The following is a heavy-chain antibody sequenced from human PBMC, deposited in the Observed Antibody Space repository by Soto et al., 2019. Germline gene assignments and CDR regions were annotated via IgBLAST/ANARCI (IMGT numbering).Heavy chain of an antibody. CDR1: GFTFSSYA. CDR3: ARTREYSDYDLDY. J-gene: IGHJ4*02. Sequence: GGSLRLSCAASGFTFSSYAMTWVRQAPGKGLEWVSAISYSGVSTYYADSVKGRFTISRDSSENTLSLQMNSLRVDDTAVYYCARTREYSDYDLDYWGQGTLVTVSS. V-gene: IGHV3-23*01. D-gene: IGHD5-12*01. CDR2: ISYSGVST.